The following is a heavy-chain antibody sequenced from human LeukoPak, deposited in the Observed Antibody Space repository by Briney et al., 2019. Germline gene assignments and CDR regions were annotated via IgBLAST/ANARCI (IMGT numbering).Heavy chain of an antibody. V-gene: IGHV1-46*01. CDR3: ASAYYYDSSAGKSPDDAFDI. Sequence: ASVKVSCKASGYTFTSYYMHWVRQAPGQGLEWMGIINPSGGSTSYAQKFQGRVTITADESTSTAYMELSSLRSEDTAVYYCASAYYYDSSAGKSPDDAFDIWGQGTMVTVSS. J-gene: IGHJ3*02. CDR1: GYTFTSYY. D-gene: IGHD3-22*01. CDR2: INPSGGST.